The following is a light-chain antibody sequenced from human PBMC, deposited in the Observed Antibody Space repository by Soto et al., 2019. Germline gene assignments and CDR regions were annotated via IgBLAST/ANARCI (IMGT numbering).Light chain of an antibody. V-gene: IGKV1-5*03. CDR1: QNINSC. CDR2: KAS. CDR3: QQYESYPT. J-gene: IGKJ5*01. Sequence: DIQMTQSPSTLSAFVGDRVTITCRASQNINSCLAWYQQKPGKAPKLLIYKASSLQSGVPSRFSGRESGKEFTLTISSLQPDDFATSYSQQYESYPTFGQGTRLEIK.